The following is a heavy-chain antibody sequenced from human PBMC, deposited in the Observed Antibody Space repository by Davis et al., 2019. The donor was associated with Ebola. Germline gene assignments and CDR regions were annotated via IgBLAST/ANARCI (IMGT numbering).Heavy chain of an antibody. V-gene: IGHV1-3*01. CDR1: GFILTNYA. CDR2: INAGNGNT. D-gene: IGHD6-19*01. Sequence: ASVKVSCKASGFILTNYAIHWVRQAPGQRLEWMGWINAGNGNTKYSQKFQGRVTITRDTSASTAYMELSSLRSEDTAVYYCARDSSGWYYFDYWGQGTLVTVTS. J-gene: IGHJ4*02. CDR3: ARDSSGWYYFDY.